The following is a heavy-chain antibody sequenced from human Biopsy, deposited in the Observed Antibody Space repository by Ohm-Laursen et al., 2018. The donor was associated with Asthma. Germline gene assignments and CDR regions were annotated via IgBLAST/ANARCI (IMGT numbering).Heavy chain of an antibody. Sequence: SVKVSCKASGGSFGNHAISWVRQAPGQGLEWMGGLIPVLGTPDHAQMFEGRVTITADESTSTAYMELSSLSSEDTAVYYCARGYSGSDRIVYYYSGLEVWGQGTTVTVSS. D-gene: IGHD5-12*01. CDR3: ARGYSGSDRIVYYYSGLEV. J-gene: IGHJ6*02. CDR1: GGSFGNHA. V-gene: IGHV1-69*13. CDR2: LIPVLGTP.